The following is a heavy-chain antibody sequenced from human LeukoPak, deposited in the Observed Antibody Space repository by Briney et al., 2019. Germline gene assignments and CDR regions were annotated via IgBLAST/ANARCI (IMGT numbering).Heavy chain of an antibody. Sequence: SETLSLTCTVSGGSISSGGYYWSWIRQHPGKGLEWIGYIYYSGSTYYNPSLKSRVTISVDTSKNQFSLKLSSVTAADTAVYYCARHGDGDYGDGMDVWGQGTTVTVSS. CDR3: ARHGDGDYGDGMDV. D-gene: IGHD4-17*01. V-gene: IGHV4-31*03. CDR2: IYYSGST. J-gene: IGHJ6*02. CDR1: GGSISSGGYY.